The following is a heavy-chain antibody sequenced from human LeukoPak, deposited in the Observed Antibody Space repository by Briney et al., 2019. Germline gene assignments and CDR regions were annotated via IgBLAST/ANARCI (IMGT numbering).Heavy chain of an antibody. Sequence: SETLSLTCTVSGGSISSGGNYWSWIRQHPGKGLEWIGYIYSSGSTYYNPSLKSRVTISIDTSKNQSSLKLSSVTAADTAVYYCARASHASSWLYWGQGTRLTVSS. CDR3: ARASHASSWLY. J-gene: IGHJ4*02. CDR2: IYSSGST. D-gene: IGHD6-13*01. V-gene: IGHV4-31*03. CDR1: GGSISSGGNY.